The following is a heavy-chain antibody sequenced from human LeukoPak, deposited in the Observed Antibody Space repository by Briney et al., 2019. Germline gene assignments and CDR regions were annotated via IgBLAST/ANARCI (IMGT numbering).Heavy chain of an antibody. D-gene: IGHD4-17*01. CDR3: ARGYGDYGGYFDY. Sequence: SETLSLTCTVSGGSISSYYWSWIRQPPGKGLEWIGYIYYSGSTNYNPSLKSRVTISVDTSKNQFSLKPSSVTAADTAVYYCARGYGDYGGYFDYWGQGTLVTVSS. CDR2: IYYSGST. J-gene: IGHJ4*02. V-gene: IGHV4-59*01. CDR1: GGSISSYY.